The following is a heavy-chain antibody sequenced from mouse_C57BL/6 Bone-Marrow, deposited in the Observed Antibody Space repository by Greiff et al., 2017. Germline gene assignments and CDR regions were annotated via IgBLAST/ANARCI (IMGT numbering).Heavy chain of an antibody. J-gene: IGHJ4*01. V-gene: IGHV1-9*01. CDR3: ARWGYAMDY. Sequence: VQLQQSGAELMKPGASVKLSCKATGYTFTGYWLEWVKQRPGHGLEWIGEILPGSGSTNYNAKFKGKATFTADTSSNTAYMQLSSLTTEDSAIYYCARWGYAMDYWGQGTSVTVSS. CDR2: ILPGSGST. CDR1: GYTFTGYW.